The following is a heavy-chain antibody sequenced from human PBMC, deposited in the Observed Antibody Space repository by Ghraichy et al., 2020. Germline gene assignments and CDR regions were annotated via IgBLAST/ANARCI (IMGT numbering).Heavy chain of an antibody. J-gene: IGHJ4*02. CDR1: GGSFSGYY. D-gene: IGHD3-16*01. CDR3: AREGGVDPDEYYFDY. Sequence: SETLSLTCAVYGGSFSGYYWSWIRQPPGKGLEWIGEINHSGSTNYNPSLKSRVTISVDTSKNQFSLKLSSVTAADTAVYYCAREGGVDPDEYYFDYWGQGTLVTVSS. V-gene: IGHV4-34*01. CDR2: INHSGST.